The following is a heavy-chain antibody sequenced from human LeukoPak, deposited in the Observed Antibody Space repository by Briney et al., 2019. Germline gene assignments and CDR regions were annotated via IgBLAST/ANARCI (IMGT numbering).Heavy chain of an antibody. CDR2: ISGSGGST. D-gene: IGHD3-10*01. V-gene: IGHV3-23*01. J-gene: IGHJ4*02. CDR1: GFTFSSYA. CDR3: ARGAIKLLWFGESAWGGGFDY. Sequence: GGSLRLSCAASGFTFSSYAMSWARQAPGKGLEWVSAISGSGGSTYYADSVKGRFTISRDNSKNTLYLQMNSLRAEDTAVYYCARGAIKLLWFGESAWGGGFDYWGQGTLVTVSS.